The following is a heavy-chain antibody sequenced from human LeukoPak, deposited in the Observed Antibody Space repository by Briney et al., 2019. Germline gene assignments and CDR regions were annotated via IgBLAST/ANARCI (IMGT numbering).Heavy chain of an antibody. CDR1: GFTFSSYG. Sequence: PGGSLRLSCAASGFTFSSYGMHWVRQAPGKGLEWVSDIDTSSSTIYYADSVKGRFTISRDNAKNSLYLQMNSLRAEDTAIYYCARQWFGDWGYYFDYWGQGTLVTVSS. V-gene: IGHV3-48*01. J-gene: IGHJ4*02. CDR3: ARQWFGDWGYYFDY. CDR2: IDTSSSTI. D-gene: IGHD3-10*01.